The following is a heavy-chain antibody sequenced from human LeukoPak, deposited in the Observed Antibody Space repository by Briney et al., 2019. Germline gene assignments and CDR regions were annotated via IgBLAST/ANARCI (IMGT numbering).Heavy chain of an antibody. CDR3: ARGGGGVTYYYDSSGYYCDY. Sequence: ASVKVSCKASGYTFTRYYLHWVRQAPGQGLEWMGIINPSGGRTNNAQQFQGRVTMTRDTSISTAYMELSRLRSDDSAVYYCARGGGGVTYYYDSSGYYCDYWGQGTLVTVSS. V-gene: IGHV1-46*01. CDR1: GYTFTRYY. CDR2: INPSGGRT. J-gene: IGHJ4*02. D-gene: IGHD3-22*01.